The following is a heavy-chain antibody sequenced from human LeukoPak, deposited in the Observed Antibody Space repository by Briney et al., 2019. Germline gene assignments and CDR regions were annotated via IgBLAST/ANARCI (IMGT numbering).Heavy chain of an antibody. CDR1: GYTFTGYY. CDR3: ARDRGPSSPYDAFDI. D-gene: IGHD3-10*01. V-gene: IGHV1-2*02. J-gene: IGHJ3*02. Sequence: GASVKVSCKASGYTFTGYYMFWVRQAPGQGLEWMGWINPNSSVTNYAQKFQGRVTMTRDTSISTAYMELSRLRSDDTAVYYCARDRGPSSPYDAFDIWGQGTMVTVSS. CDR2: INPNSSVT.